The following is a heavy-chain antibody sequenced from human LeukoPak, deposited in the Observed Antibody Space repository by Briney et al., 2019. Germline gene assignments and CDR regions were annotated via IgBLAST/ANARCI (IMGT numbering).Heavy chain of an antibody. CDR2: IYYSGST. V-gene: IGHV4-31*03. J-gene: IGHJ6*02. CDR1: GGTISSGGYY. Sequence: SETLSLTCTVSGGTISSGGYYWSWIRQHPGKGLEWIGYIYYSGSTYYNPSLKSRVTISVDTSKNQFSLKLSSVTAADTAVYYCARHLIVVVPALGDYYYYGMDAWGQGTTVTVSS. D-gene: IGHD2-2*01. CDR3: ARHLIVVVPALGDYYYYGMDA.